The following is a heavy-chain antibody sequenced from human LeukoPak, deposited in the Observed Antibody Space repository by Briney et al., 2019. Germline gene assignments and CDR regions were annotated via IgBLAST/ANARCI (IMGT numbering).Heavy chain of an antibody. V-gene: IGHV3-15*01. CDR1: TFTFRNYW. CDR2: IKSKTDGGTI. J-gene: IGHJ4*02. Sequence: GGSLRLSCAASTFTFRNYWMSWVRQAPGKGLEWVGRIKSKTDGGTIDYAAPVKGRFTISRDDSKNTLYLQMDNLKTEDTAIYYCSTPSFWGQGTLVTVSS. CDR3: STPSF.